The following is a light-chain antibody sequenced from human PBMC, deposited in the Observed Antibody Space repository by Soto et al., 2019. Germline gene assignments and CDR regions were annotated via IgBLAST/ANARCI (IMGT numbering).Light chain of an antibody. J-gene: IGKJ2*01. V-gene: IGKV3D-15*01. Sequence: EIVMTQSPAPLSVSPVERATLSCRASQSVSSNLAWYQQKPGQAPRLLIYGASSRATGIPDRFSGSGSGTDFTLTISSLQPEDSATYYCQQANSFPYTFGQGTKVDIK. CDR1: QSVSSN. CDR2: GAS. CDR3: QQANSFPYT.